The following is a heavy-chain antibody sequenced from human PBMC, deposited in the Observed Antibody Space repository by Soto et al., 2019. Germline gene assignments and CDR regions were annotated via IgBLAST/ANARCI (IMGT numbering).Heavy chain of an antibody. CDR2: IYSGGST. Sequence: PGGSLRLSCAASGFTVSSNYMSWVRQAPGKGLEWVSVIYSGGSTYYADSVKGRFTISRDNSKNTLYLQMDSLRAEDTAVYYCAKVTSGWFGDYWGQGTRVTVSS. CDR1: GFTVSSNY. D-gene: IGHD6-19*01. V-gene: IGHV3-53*01. CDR3: AKVTSGWFGDY. J-gene: IGHJ4*02.